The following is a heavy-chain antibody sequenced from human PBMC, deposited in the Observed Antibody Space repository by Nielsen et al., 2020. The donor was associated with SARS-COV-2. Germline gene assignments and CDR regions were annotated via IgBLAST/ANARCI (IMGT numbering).Heavy chain of an antibody. D-gene: IGHD6-19*01. Sequence: ASVKVSCKASGYTFTGYYMHWVRQAPGQGLEWMGRINPNSGGTNYAQKFQGRVTMTRDTSISTAYMELSRLRSDDTAVYYCARPGSSGWYYFDYWGQGTLVTVSS. CDR3: ARPGSSGWYYFDY. J-gene: IGHJ4*02. CDR2: INPNSGGT. V-gene: IGHV1-2*06. CDR1: GYTFTGYY.